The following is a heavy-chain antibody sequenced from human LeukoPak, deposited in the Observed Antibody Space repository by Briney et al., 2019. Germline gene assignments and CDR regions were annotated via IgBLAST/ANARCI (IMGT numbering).Heavy chain of an antibody. CDR3: ARGLRNWFDP. Sequence: EASVRVSCKTSVYIFTNYDINWVRQATGQGLEWMGWMNPNSGNTGYAQKFQGRVTITRNTSISTAYMELSSLRSEDTAVYYCARGLRNWFDPWGQGTPVTVSS. V-gene: IGHV1-8*01. CDR1: VYIFTNYD. CDR2: MNPNSGNT. J-gene: IGHJ5*02.